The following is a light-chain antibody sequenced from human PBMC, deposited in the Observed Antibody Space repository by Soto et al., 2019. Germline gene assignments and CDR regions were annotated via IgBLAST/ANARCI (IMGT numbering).Light chain of an antibody. J-gene: IGLJ3*02. CDR1: SGHSSYA. Sequence: QPVLTQSPSASASLGASVKLTCTLSSGHSSYAIARHQQQPEKGPRYLMKLSSDGSHNKGDGIPDRFSGSSSGAERYLTISSLQSEDEADYYCQTWGTGIRVFGGGTKLTVL. V-gene: IGLV4-69*01. CDR3: QTWGTGIRV. CDR2: LSSDGSH.